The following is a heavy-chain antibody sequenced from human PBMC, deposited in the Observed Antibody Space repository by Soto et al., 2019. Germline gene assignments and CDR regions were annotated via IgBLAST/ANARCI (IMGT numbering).Heavy chain of an antibody. Sequence: GGSLRLSCAASGFTFSSYAMSWVRQAPGKGLEWVSAISGSGGSTYYADSVKGRFTISRDNSKNTLYLQMNSLRAEDTAVYYCAKHRRRMTTVTTWAFDIWGQGTMVTVSS. CDR2: ISGSGGST. V-gene: IGHV3-23*01. D-gene: IGHD4-17*01. J-gene: IGHJ3*02. CDR1: GFTFSSYA. CDR3: AKHRRRMTTVTTWAFDI.